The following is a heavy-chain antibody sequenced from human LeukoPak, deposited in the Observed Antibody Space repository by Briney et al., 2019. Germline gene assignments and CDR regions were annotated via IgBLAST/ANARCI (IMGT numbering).Heavy chain of an antibody. D-gene: IGHD5-12*01. CDR2: IYSGGSS. J-gene: IGHJ4*02. Sequence: GGSLRLSCAASGLTVGFKCMSWVRQAPGKGLEWVSIIYSGGSSYYADSVKGRFTVSRDTSKNTLYLQMNSLRAEDTAVYSCATRPDGNDVPYFDYWGQGTLVTVSS. CDR3: ATRPDGNDVPYFDY. CDR1: GLTVGFKC. V-gene: IGHV3-66*01.